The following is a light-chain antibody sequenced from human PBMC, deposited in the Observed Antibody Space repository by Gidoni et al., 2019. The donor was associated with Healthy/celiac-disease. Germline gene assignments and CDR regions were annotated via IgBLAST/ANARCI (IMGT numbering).Light chain of an antibody. CDR3: SSYAGSNNLGV. CDR1: SSDVGGYNY. Sequence: QSALPPPPSASGSPGQSVTLSCTGTSSDVGGYNYVSWYQQHPGKAPKLMIYEVSKRPSGVPDRFSGSKSGNTASRTVSGLQAEDEADYYCSSYAGSNNLGVFGGGTKLTVL. J-gene: IGLJ2*01. V-gene: IGLV2-8*01. CDR2: EVS.